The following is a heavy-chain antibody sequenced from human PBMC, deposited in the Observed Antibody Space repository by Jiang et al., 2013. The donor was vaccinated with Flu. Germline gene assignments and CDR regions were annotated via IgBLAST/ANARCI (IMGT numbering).Heavy chain of an antibody. V-gene: IGHV4-59*12. J-gene: IGHJ5*02. CDR1: GTSMSSYY. CDR2: IYYSGTT. D-gene: IGHD4-23*01. Sequence: GPGLVKPSQTLSLTCSVSGTSMSSYYWSWIRQPPGKGLEWIGFIYYSGTTDYNPSLKSRVTISVDKSKNQFSLKLSSVTAADTAVYYCASSVGWFDPWGQGTLVTVSS. CDR3: ASSVGWFDP.